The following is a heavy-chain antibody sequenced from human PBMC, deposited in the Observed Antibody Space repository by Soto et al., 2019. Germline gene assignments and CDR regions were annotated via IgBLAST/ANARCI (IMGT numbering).Heavy chain of an antibody. CDR1: GFTFSSYS. CDR3: ARDEGITMIVVPIWAY. D-gene: IGHD3-22*01. CDR2: ISSSSSYI. V-gene: IGHV3-21*01. J-gene: IGHJ4*02. Sequence: PGXSLRLSCAASGFTFSSYSLNWFRQAPVEGLEWVSSISSSSSYIYYADSVKGRFTISRDNAKNSLYLQMNSLRAEDTAVYYCARDEGITMIVVPIWAYWGQGTLVTVSS.